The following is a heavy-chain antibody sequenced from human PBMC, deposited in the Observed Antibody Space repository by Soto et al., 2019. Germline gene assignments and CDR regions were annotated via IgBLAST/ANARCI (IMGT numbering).Heavy chain of an antibody. CDR2: IYYSGST. D-gene: IGHD5-18*01. Sequence: PXETLSLTFTVSGGSISSYYGSWIRQPPGKGLEWIGYIYYSGSTNYNPSLKSRVTISVDTSKNQFSLKLSSVTAADTAVYYCARKRGYSLDYWGQGTLVTVSS. CDR3: ARKRGYSLDY. J-gene: IGHJ4*02. CDR1: GGSISSYY. V-gene: IGHV4-59*01.